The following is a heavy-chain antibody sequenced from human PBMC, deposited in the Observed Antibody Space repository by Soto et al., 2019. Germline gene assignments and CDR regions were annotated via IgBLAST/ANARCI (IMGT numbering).Heavy chain of an antibody. Sequence: QVQLVESGGGVVQPGGSLRLSCAASGFTFSSYGMHWVRQAPGKGLEWVAVTWRDGSNGYYPDSLKGRFTISRDNSKNTLYLKMNSLRAEDTAVYYCAKSRDGYGHGYFWGQGTLVTVSS. J-gene: IGHJ4*02. CDR3: AKSRDGYGHGYF. V-gene: IGHV3-33*06. CDR2: TWRDGSNG. CDR1: GFTFSSYG. D-gene: IGHD5-12*01.